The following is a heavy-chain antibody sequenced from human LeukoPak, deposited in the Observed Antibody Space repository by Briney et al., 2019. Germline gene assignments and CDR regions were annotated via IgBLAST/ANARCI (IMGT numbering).Heavy chain of an antibody. V-gene: IGHV3-30*02. D-gene: IGHD6-19*01. CDR3: ARAGQWLAYFDY. Sequence: AGGSLRLSCAASGFTFSSYGMHWVRQAPGKGLEWVSFIRYDGSNEYYADSVRGRFTISRDNSKNTLYLQMNSLRAEDTAVYYCARAGQWLAYFDYWGQGTLVTVSS. CDR1: GFTFSSYG. CDR2: IRYDGSNE. J-gene: IGHJ4*02.